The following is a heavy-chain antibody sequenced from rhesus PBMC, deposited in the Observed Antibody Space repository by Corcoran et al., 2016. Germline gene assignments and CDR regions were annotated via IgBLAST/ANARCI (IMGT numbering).Heavy chain of an antibody. CDR2: FSGSGRST. CDR1: GGSISSNY. J-gene: IGHJ3*01. CDR3: AREEYNWNYGAFDF. V-gene: IGHV4-173*01. D-gene: IGHD1-26*01. Sequence: QLQLQESGPGLVKPSETLSLTCAVSGGSISSNYWSWIRQPPGKGLEWIGRFSGSGRSTDYNPSLNSRVTSSTDTSKNQCSLKLSDGTAADTAVYYCAREEYNWNYGAFDFWGQGLRVTVSS.